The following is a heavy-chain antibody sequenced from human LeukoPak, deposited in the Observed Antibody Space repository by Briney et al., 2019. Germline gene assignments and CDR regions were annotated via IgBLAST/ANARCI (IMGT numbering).Heavy chain of an antibody. Sequence: SETLSLTCTVSGGSISSSSYYWGWIRQPPGKGLEWIGNIYYSGSTFYNPSLKSRVTISVEMSKNQFSLKLSSVTAADTAVYYCARALERYYFDSWGQGTLVTVSS. CDR2: IYYSGST. J-gene: IGHJ4*02. V-gene: IGHV4-39*01. D-gene: IGHD1-1*01. CDR3: ARALERYYFDS. CDR1: GGSISSSSYY.